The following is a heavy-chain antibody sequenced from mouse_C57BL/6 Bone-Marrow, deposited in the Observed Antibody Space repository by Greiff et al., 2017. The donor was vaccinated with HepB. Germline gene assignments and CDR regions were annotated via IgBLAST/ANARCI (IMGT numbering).Heavy chain of an antibody. CDR3: TTDAYYSNYRFFMDY. CDR1: GFNIKDDY. J-gene: IGHJ4*01. CDR2: IDPENGDT. D-gene: IGHD2-5*01. V-gene: IGHV14-4*01. Sequence: VQLKESGAELVRPGASVKLSCTASGFNIKDDYMHWVKQRPEQGLEWIGWIDPENGDTEYASKFQGKATITADTSSNTAYLQLSSLTSEDTAVYYCTTDAYYSNYRFFMDYWGQGTSVTVSS.